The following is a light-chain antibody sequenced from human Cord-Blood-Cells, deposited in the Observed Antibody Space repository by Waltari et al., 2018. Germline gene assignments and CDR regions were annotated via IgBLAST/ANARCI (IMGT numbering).Light chain of an antibody. CDR3: YSTDSSGNLYV. J-gene: IGLJ1*01. Sequence: SYELTPPPSVSVSPGQTARITCSGDALPQKYAYWYQQKSGQAPVLVIYEDSKRPSGIPERFSGSSSGTMATLTISGAQVEDEADYYCYSTDSSGNLYVFGTGTKVTVL. CDR1: ALPQKY. V-gene: IGLV3-10*01. CDR2: EDS.